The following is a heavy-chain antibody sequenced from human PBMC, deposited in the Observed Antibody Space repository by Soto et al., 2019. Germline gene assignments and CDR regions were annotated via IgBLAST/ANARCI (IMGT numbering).Heavy chain of an antibody. J-gene: IGHJ6*02. CDR1: GYTFTSYG. V-gene: IGHV1-18*04. D-gene: IGHD4-17*01. CDR2: ISAYNGNT. Sequence: GASVKVSCKASGYTFTSYGISWVRQAPGKGLEWMGWISAYNGNTNYAQKHQGRVTMTTDTSTSTAYMELRSLRSDDTAVYYCARVNVDYGLLDYYCMDVWGQGTTVTVSS. CDR3: ARVNVDYGLLDYYCMDV.